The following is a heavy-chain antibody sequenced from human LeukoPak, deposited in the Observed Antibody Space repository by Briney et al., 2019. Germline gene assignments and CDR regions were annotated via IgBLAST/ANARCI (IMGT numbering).Heavy chain of an antibody. J-gene: IGHJ6*02. CDR3: ARGDYDISTGYPYYYGMDV. V-gene: IGHV1-46*01. D-gene: IGHD3-9*01. CDR2: INPSGGST. CDR1: GYTFTSYY. Sequence: ASVKVSCKASGYTFTSYYMHWVRQAPGQGLEWMGIINPSGGSTSYAQKFQGRVTMTRDTSTSTVYMELSSLRSEDTAVYYCARGDYDISTGYPYYYGMDVWGQGTTVTVSS.